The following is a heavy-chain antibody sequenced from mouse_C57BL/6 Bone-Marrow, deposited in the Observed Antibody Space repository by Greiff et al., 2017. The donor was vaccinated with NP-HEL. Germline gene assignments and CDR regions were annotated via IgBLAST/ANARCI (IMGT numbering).Heavy chain of an antibody. Sequence: QVQLQQSGAELARPGASVKLSCKASGYTFTSYGISWVKQRTGQGLEWIGEIYPRSGNTSYNEKFKGKATLTADKSSSTAYMELRSLTSEDSAVYFCARPYGRVWYFDVWGTGTTVTVSS. D-gene: IGHD1-1*01. CDR2: IYPRSGNT. V-gene: IGHV1-81*01. CDR1: GYTFTSYG. J-gene: IGHJ1*03. CDR3: ARPYGRVWYFDV.